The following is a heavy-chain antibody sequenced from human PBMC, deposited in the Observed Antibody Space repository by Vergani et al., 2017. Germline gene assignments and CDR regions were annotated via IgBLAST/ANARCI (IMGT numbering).Heavy chain of an antibody. Sequence: QVQLVQSGAEVKKPGASVKVSCKASGYTFTGYYMHWVRQAPGQGLEWMGWINPNSGGTNYAQKFQGWVTMTRDTSNSTAYMELSRLRSDDTAVYYCARDSRPYSGSGNLTGYDAFDIWGQGTMVTVSS. CDR3: ARDSRPYSGSGNLTGYDAFDI. V-gene: IGHV1-2*04. D-gene: IGHD7-27*01. CDR1: GYTFTGYY. CDR2: INPNSGGT. J-gene: IGHJ3*02.